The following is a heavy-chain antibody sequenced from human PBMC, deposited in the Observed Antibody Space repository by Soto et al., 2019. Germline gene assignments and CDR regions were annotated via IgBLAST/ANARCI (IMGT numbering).Heavy chain of an antibody. CDR3: ARGRYGDY. CDR1: GYAFTTYG. CDR2: ISAHNGNT. V-gene: IGHV1-18*01. J-gene: IGHJ4*02. D-gene: IGHD1-1*01. Sequence: QVHLVQSGAEVKKPGASVKVSCKGSGYAFTTYGITWVRQAPGQGLEWMGWISAHNGNTNYAQKLQGRVTVTRDTSTSTDYMELRRLRSDDTAVNYCARGRYGDYWGQGARVTVSS.